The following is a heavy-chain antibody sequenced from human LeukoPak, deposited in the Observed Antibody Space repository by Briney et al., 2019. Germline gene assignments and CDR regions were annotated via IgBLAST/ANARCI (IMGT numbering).Heavy chain of an antibody. CDR3: ARAFSIAARAVGWFDP. D-gene: IGHD6-6*01. J-gene: IGHJ5*02. Sequence: ASVKVSCKASGYTFTSYDINWVRQATGQGLEWMGWMNPNSGNTGYAQKFQGRVTITRNTSISTAYMELSSLRSEDTAVYYCARAFSIAARAVGWFDPWGQGTLVTVSS. V-gene: IGHV1-8*01. CDR2: MNPNSGNT. CDR1: GYTFTSYD.